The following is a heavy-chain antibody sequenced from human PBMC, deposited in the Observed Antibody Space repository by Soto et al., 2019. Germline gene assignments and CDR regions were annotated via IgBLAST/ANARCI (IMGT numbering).Heavy chain of an antibody. D-gene: IGHD3-3*01. CDR1: GYTFTSYA. J-gene: IGHJ4*02. CDR2: INPGNGGT. CDR3: ARGYYYDFWSGYYTGSDY. Sequence: ASVKVSCKASGYTFTSYAMHWVRQAPGQRLEWMRWINPGNGGTIYSQKFQGRVTITRDTSASTAYMELSSLRSEDTAVYYCARGYYYDFWSGYYTGSDYWGQGTLVTVSS. V-gene: IGHV1-3*01.